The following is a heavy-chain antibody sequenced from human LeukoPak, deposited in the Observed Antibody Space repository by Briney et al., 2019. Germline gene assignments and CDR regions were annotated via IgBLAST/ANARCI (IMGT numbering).Heavy chain of an antibody. Sequence: GGSLRLSCAASGFTFSSYAMSWVRQAPGKGLEWVSSISGSGNRTYYADSVKGRFTISRDNSKNTLFLQMNSLRAEDAAVYYCAKDLYCGGGSCYPSALGMDVWGQGTTVTVSS. J-gene: IGHJ6*02. CDR2: ISGSGNRT. CDR1: GFTFSSYA. V-gene: IGHV3-23*01. D-gene: IGHD2-15*01. CDR3: AKDLYCGGGSCYPSALGMDV.